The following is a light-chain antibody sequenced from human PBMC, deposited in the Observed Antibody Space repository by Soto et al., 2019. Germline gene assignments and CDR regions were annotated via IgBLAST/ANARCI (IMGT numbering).Light chain of an antibody. CDR3: QQYDSSSGT. CDR1: QSVSSN. CDR2: GAS. Sequence: LTLSPAALSLTPRERATLSCRASQSVSSNLAWYQQKPGQAPRLLIYGASTRATGIPARFSGSGSGTEFTLNISSLQPEDFATYYCQQYDSSSGTSCQRAQV. V-gene: IGKV3-15*01. J-gene: IGKJ1*01.